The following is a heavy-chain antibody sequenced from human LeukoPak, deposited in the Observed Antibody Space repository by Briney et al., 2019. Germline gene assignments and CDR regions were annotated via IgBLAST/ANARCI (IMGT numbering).Heavy chain of an antibody. CDR3: ARVGLRFLEWLPHFDY. D-gene: IGHD3-3*01. Sequence: SETLSLTCTVSGGSISSYYWSWIRQPPGKGLEWIGYIYYSGSTNYNPSLKSRVTISVDTSKNQFSLKLSSVTAADTAVYYCARVGLRFLEWLPHFDYWGQGTLVTVSS. V-gene: IGHV4-59*01. CDR2: IYYSGST. CDR1: GGSISSYY. J-gene: IGHJ4*02.